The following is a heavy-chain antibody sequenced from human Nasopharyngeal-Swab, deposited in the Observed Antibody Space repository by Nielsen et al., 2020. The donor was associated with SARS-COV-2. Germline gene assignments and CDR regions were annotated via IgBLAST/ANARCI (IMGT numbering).Heavy chain of an antibody. J-gene: IGHJ4*02. CDR3: ARDPADCSGGGCEAR. V-gene: IGHV1-69*01. CDR2: IIPIFGTA. D-gene: IGHD2-15*01. Sequence: WVRQAPGQGLEWMGGIIPIFGTANYAQKFQGRVTITADESTSTAYMELSSLRSEDTAVYYCARDPADCSGGGCEARWGQGTLVT.